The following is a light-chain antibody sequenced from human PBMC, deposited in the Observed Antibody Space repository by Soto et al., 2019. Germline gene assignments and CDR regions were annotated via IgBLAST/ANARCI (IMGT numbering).Light chain of an antibody. V-gene: IGKV3-11*01. Sequence: EIVLTQSPATLSLSPGERATLSCRASQTVSSSLAWYQQKPGQAPRLLIYEASNRATGIPARFSGSGSGADFTLTISSLQSEDFAVYYCQQYNDWPPKITFGQGTRLEIK. CDR3: QQYNDWPPKIT. CDR1: QTVSSS. CDR2: EAS. J-gene: IGKJ5*01.